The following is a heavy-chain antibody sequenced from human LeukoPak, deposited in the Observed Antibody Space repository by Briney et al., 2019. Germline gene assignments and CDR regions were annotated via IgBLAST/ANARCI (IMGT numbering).Heavy chain of an antibody. V-gene: IGHV3-48*03. D-gene: IGHD3-22*01. CDR2: ISSSGSTI. CDR1: GFTFSSYE. Sequence: PGGSLRLSCAASGFTFSSYEMNWVRQAPGKGLEWVSYISSSGSTIYYADSVKGRFTISRDNAKNSLYLQMNSLRAEDTAVYYCARSHYDSSGELIQHWGQGTLVTVSS. CDR3: ARSHYDSSGELIQH. J-gene: IGHJ1*01.